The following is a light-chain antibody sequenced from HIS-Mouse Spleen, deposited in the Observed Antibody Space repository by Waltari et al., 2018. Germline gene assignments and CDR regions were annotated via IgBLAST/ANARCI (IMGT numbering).Light chain of an antibody. Sequence: SSELTQDPAVSVALGQTARITCQGDSLRSYYPSWYQQKPGQAPVLVIYGKNNRPSGIPDRFSGSSSGNTASLTITGAQAEDEADYYCNSRDSSGNHLSVFGTGTKVTVL. CDR2: GKN. CDR3: NSRDSSGNHLSV. CDR1: SLRSYY. J-gene: IGLJ1*01. V-gene: IGLV3-19*01.